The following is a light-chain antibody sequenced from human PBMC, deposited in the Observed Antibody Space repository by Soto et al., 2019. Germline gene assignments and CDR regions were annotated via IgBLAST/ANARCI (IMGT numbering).Light chain of an antibody. CDR3: QQSSYSPLT. CDR1: QSVTNNY. Sequence: EIVLTQSPGTLSLSPGERATLSCRASQSVTNNYLAWFQQKPGQAPRLLIWDASNRATGVPDRFGATGSGTDLTFTISRLEPKDFVVYYCQQSSYSPLTFGGATKVEIK. V-gene: IGKV3-20*01. J-gene: IGKJ4*01. CDR2: DAS.